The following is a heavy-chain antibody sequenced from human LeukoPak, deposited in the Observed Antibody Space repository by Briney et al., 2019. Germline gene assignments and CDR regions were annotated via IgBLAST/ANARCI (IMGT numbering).Heavy chain of an antibody. D-gene: IGHD3-10*01. CDR3: ARVPSQWGSGSYLFDY. J-gene: IGHJ4*02. V-gene: IGHV1-18*01. CDR2: ISAYNGNT. Sequence: GASVKVSCKASGYTFTSYGISWVRQAPGQGLEWMGWISAYNGNTNYAQKLQGRVTMTTDTSTSTAYMELRSLRSDDTAVYYCARVPSQWGSGSYLFDYWGQGTLVTVSS. CDR1: GYTFTSYG.